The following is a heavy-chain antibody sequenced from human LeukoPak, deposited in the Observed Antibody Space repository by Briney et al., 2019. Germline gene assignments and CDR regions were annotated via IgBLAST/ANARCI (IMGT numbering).Heavy chain of an antibody. CDR2: INQDGSEK. CDR1: GFTFSRNW. Sequence: HAGGSLRLSCAASGFTFSRNWMIWVRQAPGKGLEWVANINQDGSEKYYVDSVKGRFTISRDNAKNSLFLQMNSLRAEDTAVYYCARELYSSGSYSYLDYWGQGTLVTVSS. V-gene: IGHV3-7*03. CDR3: ARELYSSGSYSYLDY. D-gene: IGHD6-19*01. J-gene: IGHJ4*02.